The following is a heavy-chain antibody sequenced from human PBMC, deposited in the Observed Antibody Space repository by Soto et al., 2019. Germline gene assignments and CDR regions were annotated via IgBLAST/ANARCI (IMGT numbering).Heavy chain of an antibody. CDR3: ARENSSGWSNWFDP. CDR2: VYYSGST. Sequence: SETLSLTCIVSGGSFTSYYWNWIRQPPGKGLEWIGYVYYSGSTNYNPSLKSRVTISVDTSKNQFSLKLSSVTAADTAVYYCARENSSGWSNWFDPWGQGTLVTVSS. J-gene: IGHJ5*02. CDR1: GGSFTSYY. D-gene: IGHD6-19*01. V-gene: IGHV4-59*01.